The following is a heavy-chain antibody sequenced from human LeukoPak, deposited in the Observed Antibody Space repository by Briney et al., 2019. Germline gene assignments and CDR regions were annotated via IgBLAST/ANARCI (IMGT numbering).Heavy chain of an antibody. CDR3: AKYRLVWLPVPAFDF. CDR2: MKQDGSET. D-gene: IGHD5-12*01. V-gene: IGHV3-7*01. CDR1: GFTFSRYW. Sequence: TGGSLRFSCAASGFTFSRYWMSWVRQAPGKGLEWVANMKQDGSETNYVDSVKGRFTISRDNAKNSLYLQMNSLRAEDTAVYYCAKYRLVWLPVPAFDFWGQGTLVTVSS. J-gene: IGHJ4*02.